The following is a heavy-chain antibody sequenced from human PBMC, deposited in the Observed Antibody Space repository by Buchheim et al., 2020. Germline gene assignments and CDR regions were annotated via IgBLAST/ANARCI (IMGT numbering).Heavy chain of an antibody. D-gene: IGHD2-21*02. CDR1: GFTFSSYS. CDR3: AREEYCGGDCYPGAYFDY. V-gene: IGHV3-21*06. CDR2: ISSRSSNI. J-gene: IGHJ4*02. Sequence: EVQLVESGGGLVKPGGSLRLSCAASGFTFSSYSMNWVRQAPGKGLEWVSSISSRSSNIYYADSVKGRFSISRDNAKHSLYLQMNSLRAEDTAVYYCAREEYCGGDCYPGAYFDYWGQGTL.